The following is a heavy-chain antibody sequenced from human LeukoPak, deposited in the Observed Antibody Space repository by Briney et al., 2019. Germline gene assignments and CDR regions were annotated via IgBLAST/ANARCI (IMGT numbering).Heavy chain of an antibody. CDR1: GFTFDVYS. J-gene: IGHJ4*02. Sequence: GGSLRLSCAASGFTFDVYSMNWVRQAPGKGLEWVSSISGSSSYIYYADSVKGRFTISRDNAKNSLYLRMNSLRAEDTGVYYCARDSTRTFDFWGQGTLVTVSS. V-gene: IGHV3-21*01. D-gene: IGHD3/OR15-3a*01. CDR3: ARDSTRTFDF. CDR2: ISGSSSYI.